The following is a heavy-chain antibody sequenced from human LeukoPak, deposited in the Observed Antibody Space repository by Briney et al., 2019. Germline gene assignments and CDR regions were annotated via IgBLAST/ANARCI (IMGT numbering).Heavy chain of an antibody. CDR3: ARYYYDSSGYYYFDY. CDR2: ISSSGSTI. D-gene: IGHD3-22*01. J-gene: IGHJ4*02. CDR1: GFTFSDYY. Sequence: GGSLRLSCAASGFTFSDYYMSWIRQAPGKGLEWVSYISSSGSTIYYADSVKGRFTISRDNAKDSLYLQMNSLRAEDTAVYYCARYYYDSSGYYYFDYWGQGTLVTVSS. V-gene: IGHV3-11*04.